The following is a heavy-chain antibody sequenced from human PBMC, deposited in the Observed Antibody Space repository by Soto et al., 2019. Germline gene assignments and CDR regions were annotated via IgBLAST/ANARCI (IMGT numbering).Heavy chain of an antibody. CDR2: IKHDGSAK. Sequence: PGGSLRLSCAASGFTFSNYWMSWVRQAPGKGLEWVANIKHDGSAKYYVDSVKGRFTISRDNAENSLFLQMNSLRAEDTAVYYCARDETWGQGTLVTVSS. V-gene: IGHV3-7*01. CDR3: ARDET. CDR1: GFTFSNYW. J-gene: IGHJ5*02.